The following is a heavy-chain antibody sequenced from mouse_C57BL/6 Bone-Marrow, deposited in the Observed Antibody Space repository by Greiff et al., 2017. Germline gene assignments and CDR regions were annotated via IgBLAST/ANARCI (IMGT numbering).Heavy chain of an antibody. CDR1: GYTFTDYN. V-gene: IGHV1-18*01. Sequence: EVQLQESGPELVKPGASVKIPCKASGYTFTDYNMDWVKQSHGKSLEWIGDINPNNGGTIYNQKFKGKATLTVDKSSSTAYMELRSLTSEDTAVYYCASPYYYGSRAWFAYGGQGTLVTVSA. CDR2: INPNNGGT. J-gene: IGHJ3*01. CDR3: ASPYYYGSRAWFAY. D-gene: IGHD1-1*01.